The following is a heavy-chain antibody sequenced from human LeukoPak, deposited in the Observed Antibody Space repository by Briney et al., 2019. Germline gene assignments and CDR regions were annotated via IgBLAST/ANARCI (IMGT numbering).Heavy chain of an antibody. CDR2: MNPNSGNT. CDR3: ARGGGYDPDYYYYYYYMDV. D-gene: IGHD5-12*01. CDR1: GYTFTSYD. Sequence: ASVKVSCKASGYTFTSYDINWVRQATGQGLEWMGWMNPNSGNTGYAQKFQGRVTMTRNTSISTAHMELSSLRSEDTAVYYCARGGGYDPDYYYYYYYMDVWGKGTTVTVSS. V-gene: IGHV1-8*01. J-gene: IGHJ6*03.